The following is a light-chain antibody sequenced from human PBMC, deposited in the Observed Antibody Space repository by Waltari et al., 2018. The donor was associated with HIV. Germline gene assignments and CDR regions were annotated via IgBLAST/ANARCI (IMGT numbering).Light chain of an antibody. Sequence: SAPTHPASVSASPGQSLTISCPRPSRDVGGHHYFSWYQQHPGKATKLMIYEVSNRPSGVSNRFSGSKSGNTASLTISGLQAEDEADYYCSSYTSSSTLVFGGGTKLTVL. V-gene: IGLV2-14*01. J-gene: IGLJ2*01. CDR2: EVS. CDR1: SRDVGGHHY. CDR3: SSYTSSSTLV.